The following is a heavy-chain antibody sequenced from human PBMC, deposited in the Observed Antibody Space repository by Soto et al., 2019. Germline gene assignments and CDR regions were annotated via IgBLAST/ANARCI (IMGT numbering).Heavy chain of an antibody. CDR1: GGSISSYY. D-gene: IGHD4-4*01. V-gene: IGHV4-59*01. J-gene: IGHJ5*02. CDR2: IYYSGST. CDR3: ARETDYRFDP. Sequence: SETLSLTCTVSGGSISSYYWSWIRQPPGKGLEWIGYIYYSGSTNYNPSLKSRVTISVDTSKNQFSLKLSSVTAADTAVYYCARETDYRFDPWGQGTLVTVSS.